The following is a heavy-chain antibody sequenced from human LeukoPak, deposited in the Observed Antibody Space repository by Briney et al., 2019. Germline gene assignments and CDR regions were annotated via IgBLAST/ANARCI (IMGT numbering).Heavy chain of an antibody. Sequence: SETLSLTCAVYGGSFSGYYWSWIRQPPGEGLEWIGEINHSGSTNYNPSLKSRVTISVDTSKNQFSLKLSSVTAADTAVYYCARGRLGPDYWGQGTLVTVSS. D-gene: IGHD3-9*01. CDR2: INHSGST. J-gene: IGHJ4*02. V-gene: IGHV4-34*01. CDR3: ARGRLGPDY. CDR1: GGSFSGYY.